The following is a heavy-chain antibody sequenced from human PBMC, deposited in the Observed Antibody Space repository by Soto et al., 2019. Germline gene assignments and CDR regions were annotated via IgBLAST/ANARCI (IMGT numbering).Heavy chain of an antibody. Sequence: GALRLSCAASGFPFSFYGFHWVRQSPGKGLEWLGVIVSDGSAIYHADSLEGRFFISRDNSKDILYLQMNSLRVEDTAVYYCARDDAFDNENGFDMWGQGTMVTVSS. J-gene: IGHJ3*02. D-gene: IGHD3-3*02. V-gene: IGHV3-33*01. CDR3: ARDDAFDNENGFDM. CDR2: IVSDGSAI. CDR1: GFPFSFYG.